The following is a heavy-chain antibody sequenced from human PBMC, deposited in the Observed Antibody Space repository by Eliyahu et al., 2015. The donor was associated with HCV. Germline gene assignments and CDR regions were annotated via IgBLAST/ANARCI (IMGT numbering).Heavy chain of an antibody. CDR2: FGNKPXGGAT. D-gene: IGHD4-11*01. J-gene: IGHJ6*02. Sequence: QLVESGGGLVQPGRSLTLSCTASGPPFGXFGFXWVRQAPGKGLEWVGFFGNKPXGGATDYAASVKGRFIISRDASKTIAYXQMNSLKTEDTAMYYCTTSTISTLYYYYGMDVWGQGTAVTVSS. V-gene: IGHV3-49*04. CDR1: GPPFGXFG. CDR3: TTSTISTLYYYYGMDV.